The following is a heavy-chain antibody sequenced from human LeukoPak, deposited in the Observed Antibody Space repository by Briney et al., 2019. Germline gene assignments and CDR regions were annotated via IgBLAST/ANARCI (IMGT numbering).Heavy chain of an antibody. CDR3: ARGELGDSSGFSFFDY. CDR1: RGTFSSYG. J-gene: IGHJ4*02. Sequence: SVKVSCKASRGTFSSYGISWVRQAPGQGLEWMGGVIAIFGRVKYGQKFQGRATTTTDESTSTAYMELSSLTSEDTGVYYCARGELGDSSGFSFFDYWGQGTLVTVSS. D-gene: IGHD3-22*01. CDR2: VIAIFGRV. V-gene: IGHV1-69*05.